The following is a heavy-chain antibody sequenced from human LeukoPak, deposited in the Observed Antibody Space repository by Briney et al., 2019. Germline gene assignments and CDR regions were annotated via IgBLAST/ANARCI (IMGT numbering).Heavy chain of an antibody. J-gene: IGHJ4*02. D-gene: IGHD6-13*01. V-gene: IGHV4-4*07. CDR2: IYTSGST. CDR3: ARVHSPSWYGSYFDY. CDR1: GGSISSYY. Sequence: SETLSLTCTVSGGSISSYYWSWIRQPAGKGLEWIGRIYTSGSTNYNPSLKSRVTMSVDTSKNQFSLKLSSVTAADTAVYYCARVHSPSWYGSYFDYWGQGTLVTVSS.